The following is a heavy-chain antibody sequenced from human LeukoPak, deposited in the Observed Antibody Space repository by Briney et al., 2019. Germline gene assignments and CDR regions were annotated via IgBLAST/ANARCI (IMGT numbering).Heavy chain of an antibody. V-gene: IGHV3-30*03. CDR3: ASPLDI. D-gene: IGHD3-3*01. CDR1: GFTFSSYG. CDR2: ISYDGSNK. Sequence: PGGSLRLSCAASGFTFSSYGMHWVRQAPGKGLEWVAVISYDGSNKYYADSVKGRFTISRDNSKSTLYLQMNSLRAEDTAVYYCASPLDIWGQGTLVTVSS. J-gene: IGHJ4*02.